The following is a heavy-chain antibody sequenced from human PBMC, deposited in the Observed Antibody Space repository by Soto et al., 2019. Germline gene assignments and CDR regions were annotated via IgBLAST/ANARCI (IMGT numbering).Heavy chain of an antibody. J-gene: IGHJ6*02. Sequence: ASVKVSCKACGDTFTSYGISWVRQAPGQGLEWMGWISGYNGDTKYAQKFQGRVTMTVDTSTTTAYMELRSLTSDDRAVYYCAKNGQPPYYYYGMDVWGQGTTVTVSS. CDR2: ISGYNGDT. V-gene: IGHV1-18*01. CDR3: AKNGQPPYYYYGMDV. D-gene: IGHD2-8*01. CDR1: GDTFTSYG.